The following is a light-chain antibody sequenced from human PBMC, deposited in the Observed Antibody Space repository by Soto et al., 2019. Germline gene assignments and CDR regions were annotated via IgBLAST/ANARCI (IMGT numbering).Light chain of an antibody. CDR1: KGISSW. CDR3: QQYERYPMT. J-gene: IGKJ4*01. V-gene: IGKV1-5*03. Sequence: DSQMTQYPSTLSASVGDRGTFTCRASKGISSWLAWYQQKPGKAPKLLISKASTLQSGVPPRFSGSGYGTEFTLTISSLQPDDFATYYCQQYERYPMTFGGGTKVEIK. CDR2: KAS.